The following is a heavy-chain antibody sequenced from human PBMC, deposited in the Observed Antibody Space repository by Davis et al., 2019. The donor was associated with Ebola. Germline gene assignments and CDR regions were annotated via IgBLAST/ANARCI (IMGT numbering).Heavy chain of an antibody. D-gene: IGHD3-3*01. CDR3: ARGNNYDFWSGRKYGMDV. CDR2: INPTGST. Sequence: SETLSLTSAIYGGSFSGYYWHCIRQSPGKGLECIGEINPTGSTNYNPSLKSRVTISVDTSKNQFSLKLSSVTAADTAVYYCARGNNYDFWSGRKYGMDVWGQGTTVTVSS. CDR1: GGSFSGYY. J-gene: IGHJ6*02. V-gene: IGHV4-34*01.